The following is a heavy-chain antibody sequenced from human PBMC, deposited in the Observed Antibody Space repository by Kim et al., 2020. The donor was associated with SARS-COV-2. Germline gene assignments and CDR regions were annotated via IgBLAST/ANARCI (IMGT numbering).Heavy chain of an antibody. Sequence: GGSLRLSCVVSGFTFNTYEYNWVRQAPGKGLEWISYISSSGETKDYADSVKGRFTVSRDNTKSSLFLQMDNLRGDDTAVYYCARGVGSRFDPWFQGTLVT. CDR3: ARGVGSRFDP. CDR1: GFTFNTYE. J-gene: IGHJ5*02. V-gene: IGHV3-48*03. D-gene: IGHD2-15*01. CDR2: ISSSGETK.